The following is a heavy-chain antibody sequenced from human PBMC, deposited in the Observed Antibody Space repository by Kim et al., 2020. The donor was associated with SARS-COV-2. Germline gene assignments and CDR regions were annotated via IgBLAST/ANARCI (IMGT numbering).Heavy chain of an antibody. V-gene: IGHV1-69*13. CDR1: GGTFSSYA. D-gene: IGHD5-18*01. CDR2: IIPIFGTA. Sequence: SVKVSCKASGGTFSSYAISWVRQAPGQGLEWMGGIIPIFGTANYAQKFQGRVTITADESTSTAYMELSSLRSEDTAVYYCAGGGYSYGYYNYYYAMDVWGQGTTVTVSS. CDR3: AGGGYSYGYYNYYYAMDV. J-gene: IGHJ6*02.